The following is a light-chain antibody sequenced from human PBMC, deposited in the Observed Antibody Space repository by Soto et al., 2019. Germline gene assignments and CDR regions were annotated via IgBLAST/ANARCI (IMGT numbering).Light chain of an antibody. CDR2: GAS. CDR3: HQCSDWPLTT. J-gene: IGKJ3*01. V-gene: IGKV3-15*01. Sequence: EIVMTQSPATLSVSPGERATLSCRASQTVSSYLAWYQQKPGQAPRLLIYGASTRATGIPARFSGSGSGTEFTLTISSLQSEDFAVYYCHQCSDWPLTTFGPGTKVEIK. CDR1: QTVSSY.